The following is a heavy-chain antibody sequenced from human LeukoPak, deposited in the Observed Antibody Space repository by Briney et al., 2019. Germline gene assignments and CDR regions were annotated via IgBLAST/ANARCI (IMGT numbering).Heavy chain of an antibody. Sequence: GGSLRLSCVASGFPFSSYWMTWVRQAPGKGLEWVANIKQDGSKKSYVDSVKGRFTISRDNAKNSLYLQMNSLRAEDTAIYYCTRVAYIDEGIDYWGQGTLVTVSS. CDR1: GFPFSSYW. CDR3: TRVAYIDEGIDY. CDR2: IKQDGSKK. D-gene: IGHD3-9*01. J-gene: IGHJ4*02. V-gene: IGHV3-7*04.